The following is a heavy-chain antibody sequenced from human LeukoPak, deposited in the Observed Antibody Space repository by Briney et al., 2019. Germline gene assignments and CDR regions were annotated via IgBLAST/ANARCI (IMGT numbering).Heavy chain of an antibody. CDR2: IFNSGST. D-gene: IGHD5-24*01. CDR3: ARPAGWLPRYYFEY. Sequence: PSETLSLTCTVSGGSISSSNYYWGWIRQPPGKGLEWIGYIFNSGSTYYNPSLKSRVTILVDTSKNQLSVKLYSVTAADTAVYFCARPAGWLPRYYFEYWGQGTLVTVSS. V-gene: IGHV4-39*01. J-gene: IGHJ4*02. CDR1: GGSISSSNYY.